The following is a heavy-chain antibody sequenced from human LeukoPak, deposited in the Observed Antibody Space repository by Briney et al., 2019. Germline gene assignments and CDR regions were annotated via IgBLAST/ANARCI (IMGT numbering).Heavy chain of an antibody. CDR3: ARKVAARTLLGYFDY. D-gene: IGHD6-6*01. V-gene: IGHV4-59*05. J-gene: IGHJ4*02. CDR2: IYYSGST. CDR1: GGSINSYY. Sequence: PSETLSLTCTVSGGSINSYYWSWIRQPPGKGLEWIGSIYYSGSTYYNPSLKSRVTISVDTSKNQFSLKLSSVTAADTAVYYCARKVAARTLLGYFDYWGQETLVTVSS.